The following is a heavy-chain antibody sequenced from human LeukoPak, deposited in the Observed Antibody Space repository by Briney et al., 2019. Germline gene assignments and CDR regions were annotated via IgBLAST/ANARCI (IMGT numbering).Heavy chain of an antibody. Sequence: GGSLRLSCAASGFTFSSYGMHWVRQAPGKGLEWVAFIRYDGSNKYYADSVKGRFTISRDNSKNTLYLQMNSLRAEDTAVYYCAKELITMITWTFDYWGQGTLVTVSS. V-gene: IGHV3-30*02. CDR1: GFTFSSYG. J-gene: IGHJ4*02. CDR3: AKELITMITWTFDY. CDR2: IRYDGSNK. D-gene: IGHD3-22*01.